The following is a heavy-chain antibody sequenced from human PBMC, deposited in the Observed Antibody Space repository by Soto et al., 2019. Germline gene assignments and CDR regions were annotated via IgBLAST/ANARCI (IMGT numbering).Heavy chain of an antibody. CDR2: INAGNGNT. V-gene: IGHV1-3*01. Sequence: QVQLAQSGAEVKKRGASVKVSYKASGYTFTSYAMHWVRQAPGQRLEWMGWINAGNGNTKYSQKFQGRVTITRDTSASTAYMDLSSLRSEDTAVYYCARERPPLRSEDAFDIWGQGTMVTVSS. J-gene: IGHJ3*02. CDR1: GYTFTSYA. D-gene: IGHD3-3*01. CDR3: ARERPPLRSEDAFDI.